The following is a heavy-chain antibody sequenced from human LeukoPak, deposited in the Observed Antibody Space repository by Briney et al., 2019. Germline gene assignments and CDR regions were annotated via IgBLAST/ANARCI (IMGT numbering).Heavy chain of an antibody. J-gene: IGHJ4*02. CDR3: ARTVRPSVTPYYFDY. CDR1: GFTFSSYA. Sequence: SGGSLRLSCAASGFTFSSYAMSWVRQAPGKGLEWVSAISGSGGSTYYADSVKGRFTISRDNSKNTLYLQMNSLRAEDTAVYYCARTVRPSVTPYYFDYWDQGTLVTVSS. V-gene: IGHV3-23*01. CDR2: ISGSGGST. D-gene: IGHD4-17*01.